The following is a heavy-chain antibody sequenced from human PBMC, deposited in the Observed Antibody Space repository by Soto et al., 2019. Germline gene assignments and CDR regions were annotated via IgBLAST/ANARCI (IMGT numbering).Heavy chain of an antibody. CDR2: IYYSGST. J-gene: IGHJ6*02. CDR3: AREDYTEGGMDV. V-gene: IGHV4-31*03. CDR1: GGSINSGNYF. D-gene: IGHD2-2*02. Sequence: SETLSLTCTVAGGSINSGNYFWSWIRQHPGKSLAWIGYIYYSGSTYYNPSLKSRVNILVDTSKNQFSLKLRSVTAADTAVHYCAREDYTEGGMDVWGQGTTVTVCS.